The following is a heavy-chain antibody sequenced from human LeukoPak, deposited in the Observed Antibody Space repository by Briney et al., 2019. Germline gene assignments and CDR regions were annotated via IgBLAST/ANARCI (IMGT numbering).Heavy chain of an antibody. D-gene: IGHD3-10*01. CDR1: GFTFTSYA. J-gene: IGHJ6*02. CDR2: ISGGGENT. CDR3: AKVPYSDYGSGRPPFMDA. V-gene: IGHV3-23*01. Sequence: GGSLRLSCGASGFTFTSYAMSWIRQAPGKGLEWVSAISGGGENTYYGDSVKGRFTISRDNFKNTLHLQMNSLRAEDTALYYCAKVPYSDYGSGRPPFMDAWGQGTTVTVSS.